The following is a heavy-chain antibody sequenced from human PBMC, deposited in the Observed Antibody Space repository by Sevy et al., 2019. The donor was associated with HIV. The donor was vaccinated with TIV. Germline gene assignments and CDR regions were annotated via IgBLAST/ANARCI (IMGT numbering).Heavy chain of an antibody. CDR1: GGTFSSYA. D-gene: IGHD2-15*01. J-gene: IGHJ5*02. V-gene: IGHV1-69*13. CDR2: IIPIFGTA. Sequence: ASVKVSCKASGGTFSSYAISWVRQAPGQGLEWMGGIIPIFGTANYAQTFQGRVTITADESTSTAYMELSSLRSEDTAVYYCARDFLGYCSGGSCYNWFDPWGQGTLVTVSS. CDR3: ARDFLGYCSGGSCYNWFDP.